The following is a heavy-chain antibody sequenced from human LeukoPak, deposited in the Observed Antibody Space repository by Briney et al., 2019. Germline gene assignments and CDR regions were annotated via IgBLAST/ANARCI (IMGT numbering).Heavy chain of an antibody. CDR1: GFTFSSYA. CDR3: ARERWYCSSTSCDLDYYYYMDV. J-gene: IGHJ6*03. D-gene: IGHD2-2*01. CDR2: ISYDGSNK. V-gene: IGHV3-30-3*01. Sequence: AGGSLRLSCAASGFTFSSYAMHWVRQAPGKGLEWVAVISYDGSNKYYADSVKGRFTISRDNSKNTLYLQMNSLRAEDTAVYYCARERWYCSSTSCDLDYYYYMDVWGKGTTVTVSS.